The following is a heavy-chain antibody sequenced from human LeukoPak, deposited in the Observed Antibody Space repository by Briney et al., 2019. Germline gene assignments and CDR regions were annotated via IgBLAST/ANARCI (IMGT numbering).Heavy chain of an antibody. J-gene: IGHJ5*02. CDR3: ARDGITIFGVVTNNWFDP. CDR1: GYTFTSYG. V-gene: IGHV1-18*01. CDR2: ISAYNGNT. D-gene: IGHD3-3*01. Sequence: ASVKVSCKASGYTFTSYGISWVRQAPGQGLERMGWISAYNGNTNYAQKLQGRVTMTTDTTTSTAYMELRSLRSDDTAVYYCARDGITIFGVVTNNWFDPWGQGTLVTVSS.